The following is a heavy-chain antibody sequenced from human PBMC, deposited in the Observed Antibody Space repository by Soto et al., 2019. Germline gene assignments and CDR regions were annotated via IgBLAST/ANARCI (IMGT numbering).Heavy chain of an antibody. D-gene: IGHD1-26*01. Sequence: EVQLVESGGGLVQPGGSLRLSCAASGFTFSSYAMHWVRQAPGKGLEYVSAISSNGGSTYYANSVKGRFTISRDNSKNTLYLQMGSLRAEDMAVYYCARGGSGSYYLDYWGQGTLVTVSS. CDR1: GFTFSSYA. V-gene: IGHV3-64*01. CDR3: ARGGSGSYYLDY. J-gene: IGHJ4*02. CDR2: ISSNGGST.